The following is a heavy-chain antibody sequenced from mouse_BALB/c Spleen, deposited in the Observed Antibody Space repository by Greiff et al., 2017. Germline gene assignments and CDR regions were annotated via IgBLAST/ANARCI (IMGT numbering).Heavy chain of an antibody. V-gene: IGHV5-17*02. CDR3: ARKYEGAMDY. CDR1: GFTFSSFG. CDR2: ISSGSSTI. D-gene: IGHD2-10*02. Sequence: EVQLVESGGGLVQPGGSRKLSCAASGFTFSSFGMHWVRQAPEKGLEWVAYISSGSSTIYYADTVKGRFTISRDNPKNTLFLQMTSLRSEDTAMYYCARKYEGAMDYWGQGTSVTVSS. J-gene: IGHJ4*01.